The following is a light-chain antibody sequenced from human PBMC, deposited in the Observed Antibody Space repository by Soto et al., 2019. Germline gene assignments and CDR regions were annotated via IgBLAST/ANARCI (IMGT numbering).Light chain of an antibody. CDR1: SSNIGAGYD. CDR3: QSYDNRLAGWV. V-gene: IGLV1-40*01. CDR2: GDT. Sequence: QLVLTQPPSMSGAPGQRVTISCSGNSSNIGAGYDVHWYQQVPGRSPKLLIFGDTNRPSGVPDRFSGSQSGTSASLAITGLQAEDEADYYCQSYDNRLAGWVFGGGTQLTVL. J-gene: IGLJ7*01.